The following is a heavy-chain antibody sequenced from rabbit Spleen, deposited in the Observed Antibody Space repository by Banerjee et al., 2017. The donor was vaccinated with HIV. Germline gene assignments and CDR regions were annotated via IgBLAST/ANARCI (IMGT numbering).Heavy chain of an antibody. CDR1: GFSISNTAV. Sequence: QKQLLESGGGLVKPEGSLKLSCTASGFSISNTAVMFWDRQAPGKGLEWIECINAVTGKAFDESWAKGRFACSKNSSSNVTLQMTSLRAADTATYFCARDVINVVGWKINLWGQGNLVTVS. D-gene: IGHD1-1*01. CDR2: INAVTGKA. CDR3: ARDVINVVGWKINL. J-gene: IGHJ4*01. V-gene: IGHV1S45*01.